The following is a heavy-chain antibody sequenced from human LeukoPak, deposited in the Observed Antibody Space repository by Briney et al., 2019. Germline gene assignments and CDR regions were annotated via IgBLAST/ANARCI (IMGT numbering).Heavy chain of an antibody. CDR3: ARAYYDILTGYYSFDY. V-gene: IGHV4-34*01. CDR1: GGSFSGYY. Sequence: PSETLSLTCAVYGGSFSGYYWSWIRQPPGKGLEWIGEINHSGSTNYNPSLKSRVTISVDTSKNRFSLKLSSVTAADTAVYYCARAYYDILTGYYSFDYWGQGTLVTVSS. J-gene: IGHJ4*02. D-gene: IGHD3-9*01. CDR2: INHSGST.